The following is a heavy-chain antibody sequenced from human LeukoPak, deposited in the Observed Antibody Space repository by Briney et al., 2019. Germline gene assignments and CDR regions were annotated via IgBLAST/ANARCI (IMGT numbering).Heavy chain of an antibody. J-gene: IGHJ5*02. CDR3: TRGFCSSTSCFDP. V-gene: IGHV3-21*01. Sequence: GGSLRLSCAASGFAFSNYSMNWVRQAPGKGLEWVSSISSSSNYIYYGDSMKGRFTISRDNAKNSLYLQINSLGAEDTAVYYCTRGFCSSTSCFDPWGQGTLVTVSS. CDR2: ISSSSNYI. D-gene: IGHD2-2*01. CDR1: GFAFSNYS.